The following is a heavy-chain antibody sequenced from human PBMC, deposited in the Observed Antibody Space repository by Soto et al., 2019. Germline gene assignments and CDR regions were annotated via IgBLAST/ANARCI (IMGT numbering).Heavy chain of an antibody. CDR2: INPNSGGT. J-gene: IGHJ6*02. Sequence: QVQLVQSGAEVKKPGASVKVSCKASGYTFTGYCMHWVRQAPGQGLEWMGWINPNSGGTNYAQKFQGRVTMTRDTSISTAYMELSRLRSDDTAVYYCARDLVTMVREPFGYYYGMDVWGQGTTVTVSS. D-gene: IGHD3-10*01. CDR3: ARDLVTMVREPFGYYYGMDV. V-gene: IGHV1-2*02. CDR1: GYTFTGYC.